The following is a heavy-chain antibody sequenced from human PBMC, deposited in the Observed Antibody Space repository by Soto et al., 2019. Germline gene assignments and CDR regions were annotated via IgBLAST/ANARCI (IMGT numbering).Heavy chain of an antibody. CDR2: IKSKTDGGTT. V-gene: IGHV3-15*07. CDR3: TTDQRADTAMVTFYYYGMDV. J-gene: IGHJ6*02. CDR1: GFTFSNAW. Sequence: PGGSLRLSCAASGFTFSNAWMNWVRQAPGKGLEWVGRIKSKTDGGTTDYAAPVKGRFTISRDDSKNTLYLQMNSLKTEDTAVYYCTTDQRADTAMVTFYYYGMDVWGQGTTVTVSS. D-gene: IGHD5-18*01.